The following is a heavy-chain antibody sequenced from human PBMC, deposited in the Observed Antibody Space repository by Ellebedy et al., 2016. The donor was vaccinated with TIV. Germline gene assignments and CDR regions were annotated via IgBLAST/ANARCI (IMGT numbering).Heavy chain of an antibody. CDR3: ARGRTYDYGDYFDY. Sequence: GGSLRLSXAASGFTFSSYDMHWVRQVTGKGLEWVSAIGTAGDTYYPGSVKGRFTISRDVSKNTLYLEMNSLRAEDTATYYCARGRTYDYGDYFDYWGQGTLVTVSS. CDR1: GFTFSSYD. J-gene: IGHJ4*02. D-gene: IGHD4-17*01. V-gene: IGHV3-13*01. CDR2: IGTAGDT.